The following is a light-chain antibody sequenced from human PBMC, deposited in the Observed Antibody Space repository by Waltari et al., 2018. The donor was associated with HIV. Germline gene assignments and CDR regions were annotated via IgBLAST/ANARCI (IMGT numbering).Light chain of an antibody. CDR3: SSYTRSHTLV. V-gene: IGLV2-14*01. Sequence: QSALTQPASVSGSPGQSITISCSGTSTDIDIYNFVSWYRQFPGKSPHLLISDVISPPFGIPLRFSGSKSGSAASLTISGLQTDDEADYYCSSYTRSHTLVFGGGTKLTVL. J-gene: IGLJ2*01. CDR1: STDIDIYNF. CDR2: DVI.